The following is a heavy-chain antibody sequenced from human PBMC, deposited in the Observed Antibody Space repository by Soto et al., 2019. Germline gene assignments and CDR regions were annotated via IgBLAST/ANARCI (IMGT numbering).Heavy chain of an antibody. Sequence: SQTLSLICAFYGGSFSGYYWSWIRQPPGKGLEWIGEINHSGSTNYNPSLKSRVTISVDTSKNQFSLKLSSVTAADTAVYYCARGLHYDSSGYYYGDWFDPWGQGTLVTVSS. D-gene: IGHD3-22*01. CDR1: GGSFSGYY. V-gene: IGHV4-34*01. CDR2: INHSGST. CDR3: ARGLHYDSSGYYYGDWFDP. J-gene: IGHJ5*02.